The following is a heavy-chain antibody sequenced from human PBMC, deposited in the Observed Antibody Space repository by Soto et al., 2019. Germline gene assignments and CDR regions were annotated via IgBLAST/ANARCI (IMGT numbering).Heavy chain of an antibody. CDR2: MNPHSGHT. V-gene: IGHV1-8*01. J-gene: IGHJ5*02. D-gene: IGHD2-2*01. Sequence: QVQLVQSGAEVKKPGASVKVSCKASGYTFTSHDINWMRQATGQGLEWMGWMNPHSGHTNCAQKFQGRVTMTRDTYISTAYMELTSLRSEDTAVYYCASDMSTTWGQGTLVTVSS. CDR3: ASDMSTT. CDR1: GYTFTSHD.